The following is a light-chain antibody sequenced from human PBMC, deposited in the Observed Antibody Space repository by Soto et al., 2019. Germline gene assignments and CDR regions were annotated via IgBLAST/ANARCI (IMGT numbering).Light chain of an antibody. CDR3: QQRGNWPPVFT. Sequence: IVLTQSPATLSLSPGERATLSCRASQSVFNFLAWYQQKPGQAPRLLIFDASKRATGIPTRFSGSGSGTDFTLTISSLEPEDFAVYYCQQRGNWPPVFTFGPGTKVDIK. J-gene: IGKJ3*01. V-gene: IGKV3-11*01. CDR1: QSVFNF. CDR2: DAS.